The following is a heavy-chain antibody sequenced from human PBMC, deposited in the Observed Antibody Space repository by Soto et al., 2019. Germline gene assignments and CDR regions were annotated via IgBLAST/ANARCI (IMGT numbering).Heavy chain of an antibody. CDR1: GYAFSNND. CDR3: ARMATSGTLNWFDP. Sequence: ASVKVSCKASGYAFSNNDISWVRQSTGQGLEWMGWMNPNSGNGGYAQKFQGRVTMTRDTSASTAYMELSSLASDDTAIYYCARMATSGTLNWFDPWGQGTLVTVSS. CDR2: MNPNSGNG. V-gene: IGHV1-8*01. J-gene: IGHJ5*02.